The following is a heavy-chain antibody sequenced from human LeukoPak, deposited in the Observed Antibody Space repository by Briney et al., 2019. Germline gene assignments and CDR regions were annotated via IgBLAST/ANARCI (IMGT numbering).Heavy chain of an antibody. Sequence: KPSETLSLTCAVSGYSISSDNYWVWIRQPPGQGLEWTGGIYHSGSTYYNPSLKSRVTMSVDTSKNQFSLKLSSVTAADTAVYYCARAPRDSSSSNYMSRFDDSGQGTLVTVSS. CDR1: GYSISSDNY. CDR2: IYHSGST. V-gene: IGHV4-38-2*01. CDR3: ARAPRDSSSSNYMSRFDD. D-gene: IGHD3-22*01. J-gene: IGHJ4*02.